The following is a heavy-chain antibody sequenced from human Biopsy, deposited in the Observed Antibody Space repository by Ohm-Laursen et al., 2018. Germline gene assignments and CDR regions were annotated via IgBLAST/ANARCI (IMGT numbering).Heavy chain of an antibody. CDR1: TGTFDSYG. CDR3: AREAIGYQLPCDD. J-gene: IGHJ4*02. CDR2: IIPILRTT. Sequence: VKISYKTSTGTFDSYGVTWVRQAPGQGLEWMGRIIPILRTTTYAPKFQGRVTFTADKSSSTAYLELSSLTSEDTAMFYCAREAIGYQLPCDDWGQGTLVTVSS. D-gene: IGHD2-15*01. V-gene: IGHV1-69*10.